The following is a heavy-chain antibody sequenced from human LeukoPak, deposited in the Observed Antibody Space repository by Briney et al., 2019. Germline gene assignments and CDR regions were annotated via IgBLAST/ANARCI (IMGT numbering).Heavy chain of an antibody. J-gene: IGHJ4*02. CDR2: IYYSGGT. CDR1: GGSISSSSYY. V-gene: IGHV4-39*07. CDR3: ARDAQFRGRSFDY. Sequence: SETLSLTCTVSGGSISSSSYYWGWIRQPPGKGLEWIGSIYYSGGTYYNPSLKSRVTISVDTSKNQFSLKLSSVTAADTAVYYCARDAQFRGRSFDYWGQGTLVTVSS.